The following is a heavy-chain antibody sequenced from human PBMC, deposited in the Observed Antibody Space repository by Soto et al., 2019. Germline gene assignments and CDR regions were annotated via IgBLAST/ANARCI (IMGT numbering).Heavy chain of an antibody. D-gene: IGHD5-18*01. CDR2: IRGSGGST. J-gene: IGHJ5*02. CDR1: GFTFGTYA. CDR3: AKDRSVDTRDWFDP. V-gene: IGHV3-23*01. Sequence: EVQLLESGGGLVQPGGSLRLSCAASGFTFGTYAMNWVRQAPGKGLEWVSGIRGSGGSTYYTDSVKGRFTISRDNSKNTLYLQMNSLRADDTAVYYCAKDRSVDTRDWFDPWGQGTLVTVSS.